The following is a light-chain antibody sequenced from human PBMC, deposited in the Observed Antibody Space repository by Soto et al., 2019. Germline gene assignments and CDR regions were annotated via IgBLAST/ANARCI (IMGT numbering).Light chain of an antibody. CDR1: SSNIGSNT. CDR3: AAWDDSLNGLVV. J-gene: IGLJ2*01. V-gene: IGLV1-44*01. CDR2: SNN. Sequence: QPVLTQPPSASGTPGQRVTISCSGSSSNIGSNTVNWYQQLPGTAPKLLIYSNNQRPSGVPDRFSGSKSGTSASLAISGLRSEDEADYYCAAWDDSLNGLVVFGGGTKVTVL.